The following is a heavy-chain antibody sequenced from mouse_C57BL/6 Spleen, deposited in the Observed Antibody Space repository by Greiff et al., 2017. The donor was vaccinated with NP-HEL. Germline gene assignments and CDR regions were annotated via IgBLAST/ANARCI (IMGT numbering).Heavy chain of an antibody. J-gene: IGHJ3*01. CDR1: GYTFTDYN. D-gene: IGHD2-4*01. V-gene: IGHV1-22*01. Sequence: VQLQQSGPELVKPGASVKMSCKASGYTFTDYNMHWVKQSHGKSLEWIGYINPNNGGTSYNQKFKGKATLTVNKSSSTAYMELRSLTSEDSAVYYCASQGDYEGFAYWGQGTLVTVSA. CDR3: ASQGDYEGFAY. CDR2: INPNNGGT.